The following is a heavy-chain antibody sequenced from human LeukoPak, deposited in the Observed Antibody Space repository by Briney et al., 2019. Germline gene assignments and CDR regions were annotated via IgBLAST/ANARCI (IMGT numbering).Heavy chain of an antibody. CDR1: GGTFSSYA. CDR3: ASIGTYYYDSSGYSPYYYYYGMDV. Sequence: SVKVSCKASGGTFSSYAISWVRQPPGQGLEWMGRIIPIFGIANYAQKFQGRVTITADKSTSTAYMELSSLRSEDTAVYYCASIGTYYYDSSGYSPYYYYYGMDVWGQGTTVTVSS. V-gene: IGHV1-69*04. D-gene: IGHD3-22*01. CDR2: IIPIFGIA. J-gene: IGHJ6*02.